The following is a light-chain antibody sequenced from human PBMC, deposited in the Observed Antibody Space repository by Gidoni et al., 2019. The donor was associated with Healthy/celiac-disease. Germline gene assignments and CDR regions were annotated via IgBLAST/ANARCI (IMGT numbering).Light chain of an antibody. CDR3: AAWDDSLSGRGV. V-gene: IGLV1-47*01. CDR1: SSNIGSNY. J-gene: IGLJ2*01. CDR2: RNN. Sequence: QSVLTQPPSASGTPGQRVTIPCSGSSSNIGSNYVYWYQQLPGTAPKLLIYRNNQRPSGVPDRFSGSKSGTSGSLAISGLRSEDEADYYCAAWDDSLSGRGVFGGGTKLTVL.